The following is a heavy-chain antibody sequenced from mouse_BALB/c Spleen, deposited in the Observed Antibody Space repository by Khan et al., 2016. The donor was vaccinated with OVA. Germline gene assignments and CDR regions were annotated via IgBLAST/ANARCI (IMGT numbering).Heavy chain of an antibody. J-gene: IGHJ3*01. CDR1: GYSFTIYY. CDR2: VNPNNGDS. D-gene: IGHD2-14*01. CDR3: ARGYDFFAY. Sequence: VQLQQPGPDLVKPGASVKISCKASGYSFTIYYLSWVKQSHGESLEWIGRVNPNNGDSTYNQKFKGKAILTVDKSSNTAYMDFRSLTSEDSAVYYCARGYDFFAYWGQGTLVTVSA. V-gene: IGHV1-26*01.